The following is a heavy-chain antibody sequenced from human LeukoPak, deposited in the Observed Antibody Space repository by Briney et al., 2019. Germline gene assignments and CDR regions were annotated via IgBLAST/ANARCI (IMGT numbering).Heavy chain of an antibody. Sequence: GGSLRLSCAASGFTFSSYGMHWVRQAPGKGLEWVAVIWYDGSNKYYAGSVKGRFTISRDNSKNTLSLQMDSLRAEDTAVYYCARDPFIVVVVAATLSPYYFDYWGQGTLVTVSS. CDR2: IWYDGSNK. D-gene: IGHD2-15*01. CDR1: GFTFSSYG. J-gene: IGHJ4*02. V-gene: IGHV3-33*01. CDR3: ARDPFIVVVVAATLSPYYFDY.